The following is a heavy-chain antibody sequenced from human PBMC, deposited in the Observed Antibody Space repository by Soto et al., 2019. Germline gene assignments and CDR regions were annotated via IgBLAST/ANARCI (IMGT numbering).Heavy chain of an antibody. CDR2: INPSGGST. J-gene: IGHJ1*01. Sequence: ASVKVSCKASGYTFTSYYMHWVRQAPGQGLEWMGIINPSGGSTSYAQKFQGRVTMTRDTSTSTVYMELSSLRSEDTAVYYCASIRLAAADPLGFQYWCKGTLVTVSS. CDR3: ASIRLAAADPLGFQY. D-gene: IGHD6-13*01. V-gene: IGHV1-46*01. CDR1: GYTFTSYY.